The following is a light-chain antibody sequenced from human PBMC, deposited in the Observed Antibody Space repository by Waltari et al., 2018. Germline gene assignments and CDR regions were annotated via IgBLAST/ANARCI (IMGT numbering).Light chain of an antibody. CDR2: VAS. J-gene: IGKJ1*01. Sequence: EIVLTQSPGTLSLSLGERATVPCRASQSVSRALAWYQQKPRQAPRLLIYVASTRATGIPDRFSGSGSGTDFSLTISRLEPDDFAVYYCQHYLRLPVTFGQGTTVEI. V-gene: IGKV3-20*01. CDR3: QHYLRLPVT. CDR1: QSVSRA.